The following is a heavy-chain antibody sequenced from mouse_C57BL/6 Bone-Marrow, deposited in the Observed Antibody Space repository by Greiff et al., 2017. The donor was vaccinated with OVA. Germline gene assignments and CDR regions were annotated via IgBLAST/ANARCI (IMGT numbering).Heavy chain of an antibody. CDR2: ISSGGSYT. Sequence: DVQLQESGGDLVKPGGSLKLSCAASGFTFSSYGMSWVRQTPDKRLEWVATISSGGSYTYYPDSVKGRFTISRDNAKNTLYLQMSSLKSEDTAMYYCARLHEYFDVWGTGTTVTVSS. CDR3: ARLHEYFDV. V-gene: IGHV5-6*01. CDR1: GFTFSSYG. D-gene: IGHD2-12*01. J-gene: IGHJ1*03.